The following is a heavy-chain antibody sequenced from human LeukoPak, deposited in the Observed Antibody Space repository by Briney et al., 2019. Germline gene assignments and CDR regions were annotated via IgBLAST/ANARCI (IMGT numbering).Heavy chain of an antibody. J-gene: IGHJ4*02. Sequence: GGSLRLSCAASGFTFNSYSMNWVRQAPGKGLEWVSAISGSGGSTYYADSVKGRFTISRDNSKNTLYLQMNSLRAEDTAVYYCAKDWDSSGFQPNLIDYWSQGTLVTVSS. CDR1: GFTFNSYS. CDR2: ISGSGGST. D-gene: IGHD3-22*01. CDR3: AKDWDSSGFQPNLIDY. V-gene: IGHV3-23*01.